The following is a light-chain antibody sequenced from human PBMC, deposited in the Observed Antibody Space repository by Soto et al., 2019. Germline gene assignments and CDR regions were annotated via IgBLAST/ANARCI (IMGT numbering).Light chain of an antibody. CDR1: QSVSSY. CDR3: QQRSNWPLT. J-gene: IGKJ4*01. Sequence: ETVLTQSPATLSLSPGERATLSCRASQSVSSYLAWYQQKPGQAPRLLIYDASNRATGIPARFSGSGSGTDFTLTISSLEPADFEVYYCQQRSNWPLTFGGGTKADIK. V-gene: IGKV3-11*01. CDR2: DAS.